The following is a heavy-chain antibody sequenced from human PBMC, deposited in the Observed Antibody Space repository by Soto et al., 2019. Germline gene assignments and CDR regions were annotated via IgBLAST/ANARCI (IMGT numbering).Heavy chain of an antibody. V-gene: IGHV1-69*13. CDR2: IIPIFGTA. D-gene: IGHD6-19*01. CDR3: ARALDSSGWYEGLSIL. J-gene: IGHJ6*02. Sequence: VASVKVSCKASGGTFSSYAISWVRQAPGQGLEWMGGIIPIFGTANYAQKFQGRVTITADESTSTAYMELSSLRSEDTAVYYCARALDSSGWYEGLSILWGQGTTVTVSS. CDR1: GGTFSSYA.